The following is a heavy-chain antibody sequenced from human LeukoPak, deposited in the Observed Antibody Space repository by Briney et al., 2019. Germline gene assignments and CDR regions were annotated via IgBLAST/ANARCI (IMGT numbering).Heavy chain of an antibody. D-gene: IGHD5-18*01. CDR2: ISGSGGST. CDR3: AKDLLGYGYGPSGY. CDR1: GFTFSSYA. Sequence: GGSLRLSCAASGFTFSSYAMSWVRQAPGKGLEWVSAISGSGGSTYYADSVKGRFTISRDNSKNTLYLQMNSLRAEDTAVYYCAKDLLGYGYGPSGYWGQGTLVTVST. J-gene: IGHJ4*02. V-gene: IGHV3-23*01.